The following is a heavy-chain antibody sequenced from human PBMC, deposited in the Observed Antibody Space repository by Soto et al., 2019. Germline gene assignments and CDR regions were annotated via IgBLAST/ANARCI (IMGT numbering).Heavy chain of an antibody. CDR1: GFTFSSYA. Sequence: GGSLRLSCAASGFTFSSYAMSWVRQAPGKGLEWVSAISGSGGSTYYADSVKGRFTISRDNSKNTLYLQMNSLRAEDTAVYYCAKTGYSSGHSGGLDYWGQGTLVTVSS. J-gene: IGHJ4*02. CDR3: AKTGYSSGHSGGLDY. D-gene: IGHD6-19*01. V-gene: IGHV3-23*01. CDR2: ISGSGGST.